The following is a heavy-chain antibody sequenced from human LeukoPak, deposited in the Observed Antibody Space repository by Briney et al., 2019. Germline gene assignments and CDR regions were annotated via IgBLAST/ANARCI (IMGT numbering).Heavy chain of an antibody. D-gene: IGHD4-17*01. CDR2: IYPGDSDT. CDR3: ARTMTTVTPTWVHGMDV. J-gene: IGHJ6*02. CDR1: GYSFTSYW. V-gene: IGHV5-51*01. Sequence: GESLKISCKGSGYSFTSYWIGWVRQMPGKGLEWMGIIYPGDSDTRYSPSFRGQVTISADKSISTAYLQWSSLKASDTAMYYCARTMTTVTPTWVHGMDVWGQGTTVTVSS.